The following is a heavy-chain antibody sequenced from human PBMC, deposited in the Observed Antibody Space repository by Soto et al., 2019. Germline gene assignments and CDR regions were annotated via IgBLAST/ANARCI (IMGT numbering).Heavy chain of an antibody. CDR3: ARDQGGYHGRNWFDP. CDR1: GGSISSGGYY. CDR2: IHLSGST. J-gene: IGHJ5*02. V-gene: IGHV4-31*03. Sequence: QVQLQESGPGLVKPSQTLSLTCTVSGGSISSGGYYWNWIRQHPGKGLEWIGYIHLSGSTYYNPSLKSRVPLSPDTSKNQFSLKLSSVTAADTAVYYCARDQGGYHGRNWFDPWGQGTLVIVSS. D-gene: IGHD5-12*01.